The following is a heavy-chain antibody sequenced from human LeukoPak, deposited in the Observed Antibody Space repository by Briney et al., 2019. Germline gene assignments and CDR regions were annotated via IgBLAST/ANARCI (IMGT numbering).Heavy chain of an antibody. J-gene: IGHJ1*01. CDR2: ISAYNGNT. Sequence: ASVNVSCKASGYTFTSYGISWVRQAPGQELEWMGWISAYNGNTNYAQKLQGRVTMTTDTSTSTAYMELRSLRSDDTAVYYCARDRQLEYFQHWGQGTLVTVSS. CDR1: GYTFTSYG. V-gene: IGHV1-18*01. CDR3: ARDRQLEYFQH. D-gene: IGHD6-13*01.